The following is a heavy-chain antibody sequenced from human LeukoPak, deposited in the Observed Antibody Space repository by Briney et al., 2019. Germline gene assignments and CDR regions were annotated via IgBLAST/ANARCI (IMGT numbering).Heavy chain of an antibody. Sequence: GGSLRLSCAASGFTVSSNYMSWVRQAPGKGLEWVSVIYSGGSTYYADSVKGRFTISRDNSKNTLYLQMNSLRAEDTAVYYCARWEVATNTPTHIPYYYYGMDVWGQGTTVTVSS. CDR1: GFTVSSNY. J-gene: IGHJ6*02. V-gene: IGHV3-66*01. CDR2: IYSGGST. D-gene: IGHD5-12*01. CDR3: ARWEVATNTPTHIPYYYYGMDV.